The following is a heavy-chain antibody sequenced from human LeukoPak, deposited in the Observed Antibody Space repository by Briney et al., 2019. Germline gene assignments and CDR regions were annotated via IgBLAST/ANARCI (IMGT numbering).Heavy chain of an antibody. V-gene: IGHV4-39*01. Sequence: PSETLSLTCTTSGDSISSSSYYWGWIRQPLGKGLEWIGDIYYRGSTYYNPSLKSRVSISIDTSNNQFSLTLNSVTAADTALYFCARRRYYDSTGYLDWGQGTLVTVSS. CDR2: IYYRGST. CDR3: ARRRYYDSTGYLD. D-gene: IGHD3-22*01. J-gene: IGHJ1*01. CDR1: GDSISSSSYY.